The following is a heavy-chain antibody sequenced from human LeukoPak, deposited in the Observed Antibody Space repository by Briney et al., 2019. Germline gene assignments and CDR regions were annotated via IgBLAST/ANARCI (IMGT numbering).Heavy chain of an antibody. Sequence: ASVKVSCKASGYTFTSYYMHWVRQAPGQGLEWMGIINPSGGSTSYAQKFQGRVIMTRDTSTSTVYMELSSLRSEDTAVYYCARDLPQSLLRHFDWSQYEWGYWGQGILVTVSS. D-gene: IGHD3-9*01. CDR1: GYTFTSYY. CDR3: ARDLPQSLLRHFDWSQYEWGY. CDR2: INPSGGST. J-gene: IGHJ4*02. V-gene: IGHV1-46*01.